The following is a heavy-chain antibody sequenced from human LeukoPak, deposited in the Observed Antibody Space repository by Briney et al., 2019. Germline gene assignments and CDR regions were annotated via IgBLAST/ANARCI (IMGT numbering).Heavy chain of an antibody. CDR3: AKVNSLTMVRGVNDY. D-gene: IGHD3-10*01. CDR1: GFPLNSRW. CDR2: IENDGTAT. J-gene: IGHJ4*02. V-gene: IGHV3-74*03. Sequence: PGGSLRLSCAASGFPLNSRWMHWVRQAPGKGLMWVSRIENDGTATTCAESVKGRFTISRDDAKNTLYLQMNSLRAEDTAVYYCAKVNSLTMVRGVNDYWGQGTLVTVSS.